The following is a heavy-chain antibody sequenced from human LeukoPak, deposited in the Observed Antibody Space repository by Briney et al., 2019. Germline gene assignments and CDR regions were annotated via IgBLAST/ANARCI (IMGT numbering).Heavy chain of an antibody. J-gene: IGHJ4*02. Sequence: ASVKVSCKASGYIFTTHGISWVRQAPGQGLEWMGWINTNTGNPTYAQGFTGRFVFSLDTSVSTAYLQINSLKAEDTAVYYCARAGIGYCSEGSCSPDYWGQGTQVTVSS. V-gene: IGHV7-4-1*02. CDR2: INTNTGNP. D-gene: IGHD2-15*01. CDR3: ARAGIGYCSEGSCSPDY. CDR1: GYIFTTHG.